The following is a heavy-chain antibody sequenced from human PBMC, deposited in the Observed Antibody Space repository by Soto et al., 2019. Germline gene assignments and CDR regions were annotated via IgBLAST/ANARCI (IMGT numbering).Heavy chain of an antibody. CDR2: IYYSGST. CDR1: GGSISSSSYY. V-gene: IGHV4-39*07. Sequence: SETLSLTCTVSGGSISSSSYYWGWIRQPPGKGLEWIGSIYYSGSTYYNPSLKSRVTISVDTSKNQFSLKLSSVTAADTAVYYCARVGVRDGDYGVSRFDPWSQGTLVTVSS. J-gene: IGHJ5*02. D-gene: IGHD4-17*01. CDR3: ARVGVRDGDYGVSRFDP.